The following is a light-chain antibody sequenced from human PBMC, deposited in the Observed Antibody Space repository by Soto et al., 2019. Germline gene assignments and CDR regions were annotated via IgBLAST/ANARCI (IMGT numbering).Light chain of an antibody. CDR2: TNN. Sequence: QSVLTQPPSASGTPGQRVTISCSGSSSNIGVNYVYWYQQLPGTAPKLLIYTNNQRPSGVPDRCSGSKSGTSASLAISGLRSEDEADYHCATWDDSLSGVVFGGGTKLTVL. CDR3: ATWDDSLSGVV. V-gene: IGLV1-47*01. J-gene: IGLJ2*01. CDR1: SSNIGVNY.